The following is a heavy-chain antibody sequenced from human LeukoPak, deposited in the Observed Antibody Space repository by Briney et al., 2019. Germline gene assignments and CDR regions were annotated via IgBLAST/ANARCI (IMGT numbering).Heavy chain of an antibody. J-gene: IGHJ4*02. CDR3: ARDSSGWYIG. Sequence: GGSLRLSCEASGFMFSHFGMHWVRQAPGKGLEWVSSISSSSSYIYYADSVKGRFTISRDNAKNSLYLQMNSLRAEDTAVYYCARDSSGWYIGWGQGTLVTVSS. V-gene: IGHV3-21*01. CDR1: GFMFSHFG. D-gene: IGHD6-19*01. CDR2: ISSSSSYI.